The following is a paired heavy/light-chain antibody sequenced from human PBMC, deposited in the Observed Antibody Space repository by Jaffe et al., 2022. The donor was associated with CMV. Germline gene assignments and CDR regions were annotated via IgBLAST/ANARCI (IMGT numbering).Light chain of an antibody. CDR3: QVWNSDNNHLV. CDR1: NIASFS. V-gene: IGLV3-21*04. Sequence: SYVLTQPPSVSVAPGKTAKITCGGNNIASFSVHWYQQKTGQAPVLVIYFDTERPSGIPERFSASNSGNTATLTISRVEAGDEADYYCQVWNSDNNHLVFGGGTQLTVL. J-gene: IGLJ7*01. CDR2: FDT.
Heavy chain of an antibody. D-gene: IGHD6-13*01. CDR2: ITGSGDRT. J-gene: IGHJ4*02. Sequence: EVQLLESGGGLEQPGGSLRLSCLASGPAFNNFAMSWVRQTPGKGLEWVSTITGSGDRTYYADSVKGRFTISRDNSKNTLYLQMNSLRAEDTALYYCVSDRRQQAIHFQGFYWGQGTLVTVSS. V-gene: IGHV3-23*01. CDR3: VSDRRQQAIHFQGFY. CDR1: GPAFNNFA.